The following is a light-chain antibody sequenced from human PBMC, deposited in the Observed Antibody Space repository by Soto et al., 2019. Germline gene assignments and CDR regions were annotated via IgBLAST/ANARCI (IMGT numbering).Light chain of an antibody. J-gene: IGKJ1*01. CDR3: QQHNDWPWT. V-gene: IGKV3D-15*01. CDR2: GAS. CDR1: QSISNN. Sequence: EIVMTQSPATLSVSPGERATLSCRASQSISNNLAWYQQKPGQAPRLLIYGASTRATGIPVRLSGSGSGTEFTLTISSLQSEDFAVYYCQQHNDWPWTFGQGTKVEI.